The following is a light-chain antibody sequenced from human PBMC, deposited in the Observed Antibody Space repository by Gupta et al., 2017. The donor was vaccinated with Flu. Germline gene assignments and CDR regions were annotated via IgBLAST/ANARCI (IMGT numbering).Light chain of an antibody. CDR1: QTCSSY. CDR3: QQYGCARVG. Sequence: EGATLSCRASQTCSSYSAWHQQKPGQAPRLLICGASSRATGIPDRCSGSGSGTDFTLTSSRVEPEDSAVYYWQQYGCARVGFGGGTKVEIK. CDR2: GAS. V-gene: IGKV3-20*01. J-gene: IGKJ4*01.